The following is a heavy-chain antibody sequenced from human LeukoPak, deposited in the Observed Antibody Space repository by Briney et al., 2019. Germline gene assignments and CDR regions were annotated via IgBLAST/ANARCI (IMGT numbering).Heavy chain of an antibody. CDR3: ARDGSGSYYYYYYYMDV. J-gene: IGHJ6*03. CDR2: IYYSGST. Sequence: SQTLSLTCTVSGGSISSGDYYWSWIRQPPGKGLEWIGYIYYSGSTYYNPSLKSRVTISVDTSKNQFSLKLSSVTAADTAVYYCARDGSGSYYYYYYYMDVWGKGTTVTVSS. CDR1: GGSISSGDYY. V-gene: IGHV4-30-4*08. D-gene: IGHD3-10*01.